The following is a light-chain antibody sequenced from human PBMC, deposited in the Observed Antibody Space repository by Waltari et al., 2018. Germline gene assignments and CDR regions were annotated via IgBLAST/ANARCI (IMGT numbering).Light chain of an antibody. CDR3: NSRDSSGNHLV. J-gene: IGLJ3*02. V-gene: IGLV3-19*01. Sequence: SSELTQAPAVSVALGQTVRITCQGGSLRSYYASRYQQNPGQAPVLVIYGKNNRPSGIPDRFSGSSSGNTASLTITGAQAEDEADYYCNSRDSSGNHLVFGGGTRLTVL. CDR2: GKN. CDR1: SLRSYY.